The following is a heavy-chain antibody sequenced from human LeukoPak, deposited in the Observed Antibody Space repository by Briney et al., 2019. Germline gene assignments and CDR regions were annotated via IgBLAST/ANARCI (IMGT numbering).Heavy chain of an antibody. CDR1: GYSISSGHH. CDR3: ARGGAAVAYYYYYMDV. V-gene: IGHV4-38-2*01. Sequence: KPSETLSLTCAVSGYSISSGHHWGWFRQPPGKGLEWIGSIYHSGSTDYNPSLKSRVTISVDTSKNQFSLKLSSVTAADTAVYYCARGGAAVAYYYYYMDVWGKGTTVTVSS. J-gene: IGHJ6*03. D-gene: IGHD6-19*01. CDR2: IYHSGST.